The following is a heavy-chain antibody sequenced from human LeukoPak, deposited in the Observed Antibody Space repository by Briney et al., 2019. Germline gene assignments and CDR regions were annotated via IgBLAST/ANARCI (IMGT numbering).Heavy chain of an antibody. CDR3: AKDVSTSSDHAFDI. CDR2: INSDGSST. V-gene: IGHV3-74*01. Sequence: GGSLRLSCAASGFTLSSSWMHWVRQAPGKGLVWVSRINSDGSSTTYADSVKGRFTISRDNAKNTLYLQMNSLRAEDTAVYYCAKDVSTSSDHAFDIWGQGTMVTVSS. D-gene: IGHD2-2*01. J-gene: IGHJ3*02. CDR1: GFTLSSSW.